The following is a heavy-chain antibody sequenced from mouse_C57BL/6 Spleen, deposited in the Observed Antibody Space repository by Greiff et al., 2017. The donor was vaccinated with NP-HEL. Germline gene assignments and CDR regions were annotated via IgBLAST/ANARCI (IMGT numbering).Heavy chain of an antibody. J-gene: IGHJ2*01. V-gene: IGHV5-17*01. CDR1: GFTFSDYG. Sequence: EVKLMESGGGLVKPGGSLKLSCAASGFTFSDYGMHWVRQAPEKGLEWVAYISSGSSTIYYADTVKGRFTISRDNAKNTLFLQMTSLRSEDTAMYYCARPSDYDYFDYWGQGTTLTVSS. D-gene: IGHD2-4*01. CDR2: ISSGSSTI. CDR3: ARPSDYDYFDY.